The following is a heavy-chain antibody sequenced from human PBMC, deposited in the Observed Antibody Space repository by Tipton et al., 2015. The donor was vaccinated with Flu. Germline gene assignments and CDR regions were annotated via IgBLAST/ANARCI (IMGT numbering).Heavy chain of an antibody. D-gene: IGHD3-9*01. CDR3: ARDWLN. Sequence: TLSLTCSVSGDSMGSDYYWGWIRQPPGKGLEWIGNIHRSGSTYRNPSLKSRVTMSVDSSKNQFSLRLSSVTAADTAVYYCARDWLNWGQGTLVTVSS. CDR1: GDSMGSDYY. CDR2: IHRSGST. J-gene: IGHJ4*02. V-gene: IGHV4-38-2*02.